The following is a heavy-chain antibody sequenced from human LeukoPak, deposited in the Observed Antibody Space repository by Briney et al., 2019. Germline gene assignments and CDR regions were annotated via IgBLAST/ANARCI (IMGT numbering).Heavy chain of an antibody. D-gene: IGHD2-15*01. V-gene: IGHV3-23*01. Sequence: GGSLRLSCAASGFTFSNYAMNWVRQAPGKGLEWVSAISHSGASTYYADSVKGRFTISRDNSKNTLYLQMNSLRAEDTAVYYCAKSVAPYCSGGSCFDAFDIWGQGTMVTVSS. CDR2: ISHSGAST. CDR3: AKSVAPYCSGGSCFDAFDI. J-gene: IGHJ3*02. CDR1: GFTFSNYA.